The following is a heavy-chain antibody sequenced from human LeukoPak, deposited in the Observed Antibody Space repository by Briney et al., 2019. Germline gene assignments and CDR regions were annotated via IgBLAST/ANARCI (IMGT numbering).Heavy chain of an antibody. J-gene: IGHJ3*01. D-gene: IGHD4-17*01. Sequence: SETLSLTCVVSTYSISSGYSWGWIRQPPGKGLEWIGSMYLSGTTHYNPSLKSRVTISVDKSENQFSLKVMFVTAADSAIYFCAKTDYGHYSGCEVWGQGIMVTVSS. CDR3: AKTDYGHYSGCEV. CDR1: TYSISSGYS. V-gene: IGHV4-38-2*01. CDR2: MYLSGTT.